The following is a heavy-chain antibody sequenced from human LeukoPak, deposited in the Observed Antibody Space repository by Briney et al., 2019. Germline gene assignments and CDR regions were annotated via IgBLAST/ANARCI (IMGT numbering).Heavy chain of an antibody. Sequence: GGSLRLSCAASGFTFSSYSMNWVRQAPGKGLEWVSYISSSSSYIYYADSVKGRFTISRDNAKNSLYLQMNSLRAEDTAVYYCAILDGDYVSWGQGTLVTVSS. CDR1: GFTFSSYS. D-gene: IGHD4-17*01. CDR2: ISSSSSYI. J-gene: IGHJ5*02. CDR3: AILDGDYVS. V-gene: IGHV3-21*05.